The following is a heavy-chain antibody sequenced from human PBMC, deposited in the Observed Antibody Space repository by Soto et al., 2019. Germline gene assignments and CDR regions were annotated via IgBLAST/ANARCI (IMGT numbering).Heavy chain of an antibody. CDR1: AGSIRSGDYY. Sequence: QVQLQESGPGLVKPSQTLSLTCTVSAGSIRSGDYYWTWIRQPPGKGLEWIGYIDHSGSAYYNPSLNSRATRPIDTSNNQFSLKMTSVNAADTAVYYCAGELGTFYFDHWGQGTLVTVSS. J-gene: IGHJ4*02. D-gene: IGHD7-27*01. V-gene: IGHV4-30-4*01. CDR3: AGELGTFYFDH. CDR2: IDHSGSA.